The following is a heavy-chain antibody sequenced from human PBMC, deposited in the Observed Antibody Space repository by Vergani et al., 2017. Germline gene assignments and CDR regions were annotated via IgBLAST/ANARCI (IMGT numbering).Heavy chain of an antibody. J-gene: IGHJ3*02. Sequence: EVQLVESGGGLVQPGRSLRLSCAASGFTFDDYAMHWVRQAPGKGLEWVSGISWNSGSIGYADSVKGRFTISRDNAKNSLYLQMNSLRAEDTALYYCAKDPIAVAGIAFDIWGQGQWSPSLQ. CDR2: ISWNSGSI. CDR3: AKDPIAVAGIAFDI. V-gene: IGHV3-9*01. D-gene: IGHD6-19*01. CDR1: GFTFDDYA.